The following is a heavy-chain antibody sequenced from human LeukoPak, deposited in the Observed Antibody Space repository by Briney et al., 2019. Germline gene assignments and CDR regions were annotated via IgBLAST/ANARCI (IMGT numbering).Heavy chain of an antibody. J-gene: IGHJ1*01. V-gene: IGHV1-69*13. Sequence: ASVKVSCKASGGTYSSYAISWVRQAPGQGLEWMGGIIPIFGTANYAQKFQGRVTITADESTSTAYMELSSLRSEDTAVYYCVRDMTTVTTCYLQHWGQGTLVTVSS. CDR1: GGTYSSYA. D-gene: IGHD4-17*01. CDR3: VRDMTTVTTCYLQH. CDR2: IIPIFGTA.